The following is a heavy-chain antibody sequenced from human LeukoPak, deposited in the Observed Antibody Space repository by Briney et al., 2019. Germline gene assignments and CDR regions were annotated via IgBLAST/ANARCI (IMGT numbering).Heavy chain of an antibody. V-gene: IGHV3-23*01. J-gene: IGHJ3*02. D-gene: IGHD2-2*01. CDR3: ARDVPLGEYCSSTSCLGAFDI. CDR1: GFTFSSYA. CDR2: ITGSGDTS. Sequence: PGGSLRLSCAASGFTFSSYAMTWVRQGPGKGLEWVSAITGSGDTSYYADSVKGRFTISRDNSKNTLSLQMNSLRAADTAVYFCARDVPLGEYCSSTSCLGAFDIWGQGTMVTVSS.